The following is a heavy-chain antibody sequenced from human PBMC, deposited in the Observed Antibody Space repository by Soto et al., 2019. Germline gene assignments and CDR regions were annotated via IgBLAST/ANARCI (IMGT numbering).Heavy chain of an antibody. CDR3: ARSQPPGITGTTQNYYGMDV. CDR1: GFTFSSYG. V-gene: IGHV3-33*01. D-gene: IGHD1-7*01. Sequence: SGFTFSSYGMHWVRQAPGKGLEWVAVIWYDGSNKYYADSVKGRFTISRDNSKNTLYLQWSSLKASDTAMYYCARSQPPGITGTTQNYYGMDVWGQGTTVTVSS. J-gene: IGHJ6*02. CDR2: IWYDGSNK.